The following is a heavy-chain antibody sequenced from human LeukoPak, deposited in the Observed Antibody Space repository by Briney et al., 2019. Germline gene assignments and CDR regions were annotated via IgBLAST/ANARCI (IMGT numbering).Heavy chain of an antibody. V-gene: IGHV3-30-3*01. Sequence: GGSLRLSCAASGFTFSSYAMHWVRQAPGKGLEWVAVISYDGSNKYYADSVKGRFTISRDNSKNTLYLQMNSLRAEDTAVYYCARDVTGRYYYDSSGISTDYWGQGTLVTVS. J-gene: IGHJ4*02. CDR2: ISYDGSNK. D-gene: IGHD3-22*01. CDR1: GFTFSSYA. CDR3: ARDVTGRYYYDSSGISTDY.